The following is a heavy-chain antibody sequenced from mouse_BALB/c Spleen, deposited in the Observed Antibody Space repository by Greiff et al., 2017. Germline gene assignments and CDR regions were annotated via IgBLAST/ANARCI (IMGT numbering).Heavy chain of an antibody. V-gene: IGHV4-2*02. CDR1: GFDFSRYW. CDR2: INPGSSTI. Sequence: EVKLMESGGGLVQPGGSLNLSCAASGFDFSRYWMSWARQAPGKGQEWIGEINPGSSTINYTPSLKDKFIISRDNAKNTLYLQMSKVRSEDTALYYGARRSATYYYAMDYWGQGTSVTVSS. D-gene: IGHD1-2*01. J-gene: IGHJ4*01. CDR3: ARRSATYYYAMDY.